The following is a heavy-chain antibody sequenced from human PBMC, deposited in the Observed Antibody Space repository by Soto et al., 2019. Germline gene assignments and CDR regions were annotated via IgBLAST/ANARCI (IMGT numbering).Heavy chain of an antibody. CDR1: GFTFSSYS. J-gene: IGHJ3*02. CDR2: ISSSSYI. D-gene: IGHD4-17*01. V-gene: IGHV3-21*01. Sequence: GGSLRLSCAASGFTFSSYSMNWVRQAPGKGLEWVSSISSSSYIYYADSVKGRFTISRDNAKNSLYLQMNSLRAEDTAVYYCAKKNDYGDYGDAFDIWGQGTMVTVSS. CDR3: AKKNDYGDYGDAFDI.